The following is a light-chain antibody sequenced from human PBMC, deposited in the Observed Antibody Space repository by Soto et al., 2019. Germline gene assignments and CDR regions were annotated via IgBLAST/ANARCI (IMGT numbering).Light chain of an antibody. Sequence: PGERATLSCRASQTVSSNSLAWYLQKPGQAPRLLIYDASRRATGIPDRFSGSGSGTDFTLTISSLEPEDFATYYCQQYDSFSVTFGQGTKVDIK. J-gene: IGKJ1*01. CDR3: QQYDSFSVT. CDR2: DAS. CDR1: QTVSSNS. V-gene: IGKV3-20*01.